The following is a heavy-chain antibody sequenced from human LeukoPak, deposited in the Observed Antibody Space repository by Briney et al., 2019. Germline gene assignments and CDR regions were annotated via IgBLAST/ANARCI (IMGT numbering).Heavy chain of an antibody. V-gene: IGHV4-39*01. Sequence: SETLSLTCTVSGGSISSSSYYWGWIRQPPGKGLEWIGSIYYSGSTYYNPSLKSRVTISVDTSKNQFSLKLSSVTAADTAVYYCASQRYYYDSSGYYYFDYWGQGTLVTASS. CDR1: GGSISSSSYY. CDR2: IYYSGST. J-gene: IGHJ4*02. CDR3: ASQRYYYDSSGYYYFDY. D-gene: IGHD3-22*01.